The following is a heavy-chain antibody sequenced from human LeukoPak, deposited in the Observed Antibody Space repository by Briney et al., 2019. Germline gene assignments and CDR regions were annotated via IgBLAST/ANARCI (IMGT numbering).Heavy chain of an antibody. J-gene: IGHJ4*02. CDR3: AKDYYYDSSGYSFDY. CDR2: ISGSGGST. Sequence: PGRSLRLSCAASGFTFSSYAMSWVRQAPGKGLEWVSAISGSGGSTYYADSVKGRFTISRDNSKNTLYLQMNSLRAEDTAVYYCAKDYYYDSSGYSFDYWGQGTLVTVSS. V-gene: IGHV3-23*01. D-gene: IGHD3-22*01. CDR1: GFTFSSYA.